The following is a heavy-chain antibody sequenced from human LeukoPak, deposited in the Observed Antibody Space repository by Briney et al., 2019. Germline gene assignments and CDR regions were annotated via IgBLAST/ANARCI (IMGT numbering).Heavy chain of an antibody. J-gene: IGHJ4*02. CDR3: ARGKYSSGWYGDY. CDR1: GFTFSDYS. CDR2: ISSSGSTI. Sequence: GGSLRLSCAASGFTFSDYSLTWIRQAPGKGLEWVSYISSSGSTIYYADSVKGRFTISRDNAKNSLYLQMNSLRAEGTAVYYCARGKYSSGWYGDYWGQGTLVTVSS. D-gene: IGHD6-19*01. V-gene: IGHV3-11*04.